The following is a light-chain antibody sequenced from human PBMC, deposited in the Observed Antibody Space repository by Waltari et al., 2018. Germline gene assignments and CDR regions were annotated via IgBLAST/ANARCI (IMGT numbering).Light chain of an antibody. CDR2: KTS. Sequence: IQVTQSPSTLSASIGDRVTIPCRSSDVHSWLAWYQQKPGRAPILLIYKTSNLQPGVPARFSGSGSGTEFALTISSLQPDDFATYYCQQYDGSSQYTFGQGT. CDR1: DVHSW. J-gene: IGKJ2*01. CDR3: QQYDGSSQYT. V-gene: IGKV1-5*03.